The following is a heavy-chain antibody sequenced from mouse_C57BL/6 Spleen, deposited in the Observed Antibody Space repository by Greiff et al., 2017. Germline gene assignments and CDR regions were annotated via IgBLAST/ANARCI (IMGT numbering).Heavy chain of an antibody. V-gene: IGHV5-4*01. J-gene: IGHJ4*01. D-gene: IGHD2-5*01. CDR1: GFTFSSYA. CDR3: ARVGSNYPLDY. CDR2: ISDGGSYT. Sequence: EVQVVESGGGLVKPGGSLKLSCAASGFTFSSYAMSWVRQTPEKRLEWVATISDGGSYTYYPDNVKGRFTISRDNAKNNLYLQMSHLKSEDTAMYYCARVGSNYPLDYWGQGTSVTVSS.